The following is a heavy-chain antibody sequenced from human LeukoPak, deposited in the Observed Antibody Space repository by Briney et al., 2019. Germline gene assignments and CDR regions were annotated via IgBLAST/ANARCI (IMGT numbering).Heavy chain of an antibody. V-gene: IGHV3-21*01. J-gene: IGHJ6*03. CDR2: ISSRSSYI. D-gene: IGHD4-11*01. CDR1: GFTFSSYS. Sequence: GGSLRLSCAASGFTFSSYSMNWVRQAPGKGLEWVSSISSRSSYIYYADSVKGRFTISRDNAKNSLYLQMNSLRAEDTAVYYRARERGGVTTMMYYYYYMDVWGQGTTVIVFS. CDR3: ARERGGVTTMMYYYYYMDV.